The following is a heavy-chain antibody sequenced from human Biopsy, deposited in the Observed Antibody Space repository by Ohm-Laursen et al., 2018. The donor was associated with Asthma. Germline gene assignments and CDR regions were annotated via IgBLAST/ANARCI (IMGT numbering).Heavy chain of an antibody. CDR3: ARRWRSYDSSNYYLDQ. D-gene: IGHD3-22*01. J-gene: IGHJ4*02. V-gene: IGHV4-4*01. CDR1: GGSISVSNW. CDR2: IYHLGNA. Sequence: PGTLSLTCDVSGGSISVSNWWSWVRQPPGRGLEWIGQIYHLGNANYNPSLKSRVTMSVDKSKNQFSLKLTPVTAADTAVYFCARRWRSYDSSNYYLDQWGQGTLVTVSS.